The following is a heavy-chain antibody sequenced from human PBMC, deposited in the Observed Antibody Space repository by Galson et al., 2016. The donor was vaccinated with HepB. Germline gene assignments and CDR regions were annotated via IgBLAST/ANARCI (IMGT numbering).Heavy chain of an antibody. CDR3: ARIPSYYSGMDV. Sequence: SETLSLTCSVSGASNIMNKYFWGWIRQPPGKGLEWIGEIFHSGSTNYNPSLKSRVTISLDKSMNHLSLNLASVTAADTAVYYCARIPSYYSGMDVWGQGTTVTVSS. D-gene: IGHD2-21*01. V-gene: IGHV4-61*05. CDR1: GASNIMNKYF. CDR2: IFHSGST. J-gene: IGHJ6*02.